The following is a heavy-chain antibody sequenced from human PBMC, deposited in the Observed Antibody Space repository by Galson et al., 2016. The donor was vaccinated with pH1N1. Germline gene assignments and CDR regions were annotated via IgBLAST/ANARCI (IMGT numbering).Heavy chain of an antibody. CDR3: AKFDWSTMVTPGYFDS. J-gene: IGHJ4*01. V-gene: IGHV3-23*01. D-gene: IGHD4-23*01. CDR2: ISGGGDNT. Sequence: LRLSRAASGFTFGNFAMSWVRQAPGRGLKWVSDISGGGDNTYDADSVKGRFTISRDNSKNILYLHMNSLSPEDTGIFYCAKFDWSTMVTPGYFDSWGHGTLVSVSS. CDR1: GFTFGNFA.